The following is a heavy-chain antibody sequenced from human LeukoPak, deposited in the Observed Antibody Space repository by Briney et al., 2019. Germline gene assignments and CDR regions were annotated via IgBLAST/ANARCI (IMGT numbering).Heavy chain of an antibody. CDR3: ASREMATISPFDY. CDR2: IYPGTADI. V-gene: IGHV5-51*01. J-gene: IGHJ4*02. Sequence: GESLDISFKGSGYSFASYWIAWVRQMPGKGLEWMGVIYPGTADITYSPSFQGQVTISADKSVSTAYLHRSSLKASDTAMYYCASREMATISPFDYWGQGNLVTVSS. D-gene: IGHD5-24*01. CDR1: GYSFASYW.